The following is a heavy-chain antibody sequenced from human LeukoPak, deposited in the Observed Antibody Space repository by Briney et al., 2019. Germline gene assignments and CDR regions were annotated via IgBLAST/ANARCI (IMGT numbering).Heavy chain of an antibody. J-gene: IGHJ5*02. CDR2: IIPIFGTA. Sequence: SVKVSCKASGGTFSSYAISWVRQAPGQGLEWMGGIIPIFGTANYAQKFQGRVTITADESTSTAYMELSSLRSEDTAVYYCARTVLPAAPWEDWFDPWGQGILVTVSS. D-gene: IGHD2-2*01. V-gene: IGHV1-69*01. CDR3: ARTVLPAAPWEDWFDP. CDR1: GGTFSSYA.